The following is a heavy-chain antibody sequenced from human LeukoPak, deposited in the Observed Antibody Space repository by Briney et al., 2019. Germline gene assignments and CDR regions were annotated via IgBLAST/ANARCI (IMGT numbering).Heavy chain of an antibody. V-gene: IGHV4-34*01. CDR1: GGSFSGYY. CDR2: INYSGST. J-gene: IGHJ6*02. Sequence: SETLSLTCAVYGGSFSGYYWSWIRQPPGKGLEWIGEINYSGSTNYNPSLKSRVTISVDTSKNQFSLKLSSVTAAGTAVYYCARAPLVTMGYYYYYYGMDVWGQGTTVTVSS. CDR3: ARAPLVTMGYYYYYYGMDV. D-gene: IGHD3-10*01.